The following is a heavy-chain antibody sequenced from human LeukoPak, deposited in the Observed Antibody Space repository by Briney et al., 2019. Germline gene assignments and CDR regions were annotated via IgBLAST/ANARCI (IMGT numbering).Heavy chain of an antibody. CDR1: GDSVSSNSAA. V-gene: IGHV6-1*01. D-gene: IGHD2-2*02. Sequence: SQTLSLTCAISGDSVSSNSAAWNWIRQSPSRGLEWLGRTYYRSKWYKDYAVSVKSRITINPDTSKNQFSLQLNSVTPEDTAVYYCARDSLYCSSTSCYRVPFDYWGQGTLVTVSS. CDR2: TYYRSKWYK. CDR3: ARDSLYCSSTSCYRVPFDY. J-gene: IGHJ4*02.